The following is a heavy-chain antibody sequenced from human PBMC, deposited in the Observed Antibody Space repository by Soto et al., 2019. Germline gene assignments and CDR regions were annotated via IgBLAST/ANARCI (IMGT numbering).Heavy chain of an antibody. CDR1: GGSISSYY. D-gene: IGHD3-22*01. Sequence: QVQLQESGPGLVKPSETLSLTCTVSGGSISSYYWSWIRQPPGKGLEWIGYIYYSGSTNYNPSLKSRVTISVDTSKNHFSLKLSSVTAADTAVYYCAITRMIVAHFDYWGQGTLVTVSS. J-gene: IGHJ4*02. V-gene: IGHV4-59*08. CDR3: AITRMIVAHFDY. CDR2: IYYSGST.